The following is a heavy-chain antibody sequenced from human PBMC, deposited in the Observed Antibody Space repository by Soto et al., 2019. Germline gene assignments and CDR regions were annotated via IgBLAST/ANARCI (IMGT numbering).Heavy chain of an antibody. D-gene: IGHD4-17*01. CDR1: GFTVDDYA. CDR2: ISANGDNV. CDR3: SKELKWGGLTTIHYFDS. V-gene: IGHV3-9*01. J-gene: IGHJ4*02. Sequence: PGGSLRLSCVASGFTVDDYAMHWVRQAPGKGLEWVSGISANGDNVDYADSVKGRFTVSRDNAKNSLFLQMNSLRPEDTALYYCSKELKWGGLTTIHYFDSWGQGX.